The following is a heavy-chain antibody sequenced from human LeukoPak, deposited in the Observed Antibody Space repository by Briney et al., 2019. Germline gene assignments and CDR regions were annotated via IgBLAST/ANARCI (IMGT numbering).Heavy chain of an antibody. V-gene: IGHV1-69*13. J-gene: IGHJ4*02. CDR3: ARHPPGVIDY. Sequence: ASVTVSCTASGGTFNSYAISWVRQAPGQGLEWMGGIIPIFGTANYAQKFQGRVTITADESTSTAYMELSSLRSEDTAVYYCARHPPGVIDYWGQGTLVTVSS. D-gene: IGHD1-14*01. CDR1: GGTFNSYA. CDR2: IIPIFGTA.